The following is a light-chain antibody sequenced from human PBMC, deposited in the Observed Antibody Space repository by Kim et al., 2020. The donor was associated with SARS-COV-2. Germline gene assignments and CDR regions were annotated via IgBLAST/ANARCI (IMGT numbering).Light chain of an antibody. Sequence: QSVLTQPASVSGSPGQSITISCTGTSSDVGSYNLVSWYQQHPGKAAKLMIYEVNKRPSGVSNRFTGSKSGNTASLTISGLQAEDEADYYCCSYAGSSTLDVVFGGGTQLTVL. J-gene: IGLJ2*01. V-gene: IGLV2-23*02. CDR2: EVN. CDR1: SSDVGSYNL. CDR3: CSYAGSSTLDVV.